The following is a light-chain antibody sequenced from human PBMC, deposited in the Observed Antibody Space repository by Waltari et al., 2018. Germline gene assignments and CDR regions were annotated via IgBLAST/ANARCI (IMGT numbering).Light chain of an antibody. CDR2: GNN. CDR1: SSNIGAGHD. Sequence: QSILTQPTSVSGAPGQRVTISCTGSSSNIGAGHDVHWYQAFPGTAPKLLIYGNNNRPSGVPDLFSGSKSGASASLAINGLQAEDEADYYCQSFDSNVRGGVVCGGGTKVTVL. V-gene: IGLV1-40*01. CDR3: QSFDSNVRGGVV. J-gene: IGLJ3*02.